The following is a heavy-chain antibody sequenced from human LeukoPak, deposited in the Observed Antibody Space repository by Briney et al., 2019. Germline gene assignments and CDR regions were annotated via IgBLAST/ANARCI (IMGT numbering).Heavy chain of an antibody. V-gene: IGHV3-7*01. Sequence: GGSLRLSCAASGFTFSSYWMSWVRQAPGKGLEWVANIKQDGSEKYYVDSVKGRFTISRDNAKNSLYLQMNSLRAEDTAVYYCARDEYYYGSGSYYNGDWGQGTLVTASS. CDR1: GFTFSSYW. J-gene: IGHJ4*02. D-gene: IGHD3-10*01. CDR3: ARDEYYYGSGSYYNGD. CDR2: IKQDGSEK.